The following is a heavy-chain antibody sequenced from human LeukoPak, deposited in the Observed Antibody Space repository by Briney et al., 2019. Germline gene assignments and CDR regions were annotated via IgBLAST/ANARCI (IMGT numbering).Heavy chain of an antibody. D-gene: IGHD3-9*01. V-gene: IGHV3-30-3*01. Sequence: GGSLRLSCAASGFTFSSYAMHWVRQAPGKGLEWVAVISYDGSNKYYADSVKGRFTISRDNSKNTLYLQMNSLRAEDTAVYYCASTAADILTGYYPLDYWGQGTLVTVSS. CDR2: ISYDGSNK. CDR3: ASTAADILTGYYPLDY. J-gene: IGHJ4*02. CDR1: GFTFSSYA.